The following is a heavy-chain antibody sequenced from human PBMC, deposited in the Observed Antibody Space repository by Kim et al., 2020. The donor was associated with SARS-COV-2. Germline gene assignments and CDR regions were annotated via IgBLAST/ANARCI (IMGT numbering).Heavy chain of an antibody. CDR1: GYTFTSYG. D-gene: IGHD5-12*01. V-gene: IGHV1-18*01. CDR2: ISAYNGNT. Sequence: ASVKVSCKASGYTFTSYGISWVRQAPGQGLEWMGWISAYNGNTNYAQKLQGRVTMTTDTSTSTAYMELRSLRSDDTAVYYCARDLFPQPGRGWLNDAFDIWGQGTMVTVSS. CDR3: ARDLFPQPGRGWLNDAFDI. J-gene: IGHJ3*02.